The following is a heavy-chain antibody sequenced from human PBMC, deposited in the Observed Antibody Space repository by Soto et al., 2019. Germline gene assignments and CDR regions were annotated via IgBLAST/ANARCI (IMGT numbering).Heavy chain of an antibody. CDR2: ISGGGGTT. D-gene: IGHD1-1*01. CDR3: AKEELERQGSGFDY. Sequence: EVQLLESGGGLGQPGGSLRLSCAASGFTFSSYAMSWVRQAPGKGLEWVSAISGGGGTTYYADSVKGRFTISRDNSRNTLYLQMNSPRAEDTAVYYCAKEELERQGSGFDYWGQGTLVTVSS. CDR1: GFTFSSYA. V-gene: IGHV3-23*01. J-gene: IGHJ4*02.